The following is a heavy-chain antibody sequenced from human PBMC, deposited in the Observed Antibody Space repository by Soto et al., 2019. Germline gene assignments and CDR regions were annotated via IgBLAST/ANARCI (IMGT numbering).Heavy chain of an antibody. D-gene: IGHD3-9*01. CDR2: ISGSGGST. CDR1: GFTFSSYA. Sequence: TGGSLRLSCAASGFTFSSYAMSWVRQAPGKGLEWVSAISGSGGSTYYADSVKGRFTISRDNSKNTLYLQMNSLRAEDTAVYYCAKGDYDILTGYQNFDYWGQGALVTVSS. CDR3: AKGDYDILTGYQNFDY. J-gene: IGHJ4*02. V-gene: IGHV3-23*01.